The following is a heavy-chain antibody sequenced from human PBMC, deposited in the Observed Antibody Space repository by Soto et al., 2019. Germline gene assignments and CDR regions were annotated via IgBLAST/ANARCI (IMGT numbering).Heavy chain of an antibody. Sequence: EVQLLESGGGVVQPGGSLRLSCAASGFTFSSYAMSWVRQAPGKGLEWVSAISGTGGSTYYADSVKGRFTISRDNSKNTVYLQMNSLRAEDTAVYYCAKMWVGTPIGHFQHWGQGTLVTVSS. CDR3: AKMWVGTPIGHFQH. CDR1: GFTFSSYA. J-gene: IGHJ1*01. D-gene: IGHD1-26*01. V-gene: IGHV3-23*01. CDR2: ISGTGGST.